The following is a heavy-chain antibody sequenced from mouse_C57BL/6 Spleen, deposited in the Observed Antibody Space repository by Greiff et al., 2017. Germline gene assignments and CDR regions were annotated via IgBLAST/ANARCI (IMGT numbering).Heavy chain of an antibody. J-gene: IGHJ2*01. V-gene: IGHV1-64*01. Sequence: VPLHQPGAELVQPGASVKLSCKASGYTFTSYWMHWVKQRPGQGLEWIGMIHPNSGSTNYNEKFKSKATLTVDKSSSTAYMQLSSLTSEDSAVYYCARTRGLLDYWGQGTTLTVSS. CDR3: ARTRGLLDY. CDR2: IHPNSGST. CDR1: GYTFTSYW. D-gene: IGHD3-3*01.